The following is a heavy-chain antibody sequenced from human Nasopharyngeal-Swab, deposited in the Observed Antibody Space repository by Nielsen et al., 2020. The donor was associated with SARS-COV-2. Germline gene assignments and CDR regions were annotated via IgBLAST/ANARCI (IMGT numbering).Heavy chain of an antibody. V-gene: IGHV3-21*01. Sequence: GESLKISCAASGFTFSSYSMNWVRQAPGKGLEWVSSISSSSSSYIYYADSVKGRFTISRDNAKNSLYLQMNSLRAEDTAVYYCARDSDVDTAMVSGVAFDIWGQGTMVTVSS. CDR3: ARDSDVDTAMVSGVAFDI. J-gene: IGHJ3*02. CDR1: GFTFSSYS. D-gene: IGHD5-18*01. CDR2: ISSSSSSYI.